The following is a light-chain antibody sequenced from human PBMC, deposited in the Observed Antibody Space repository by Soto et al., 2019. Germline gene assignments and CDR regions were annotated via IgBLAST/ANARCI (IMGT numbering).Light chain of an antibody. Sequence: DIQMTQSPSSLSASVGDKVSITCRASQYISTYLNWYQEEPGKAPKLLIYGASRLQTGVPSRFSGGGSGTDFTLTISNLQPEDFATYSCQQSYSAPWTCGQGTRVEVK. CDR2: GAS. V-gene: IGKV1-39*01. J-gene: IGKJ1*01. CDR3: QQSYSAPWT. CDR1: QYISTY.